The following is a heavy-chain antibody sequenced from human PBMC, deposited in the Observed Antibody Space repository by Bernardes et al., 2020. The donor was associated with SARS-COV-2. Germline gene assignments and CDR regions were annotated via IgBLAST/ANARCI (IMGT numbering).Heavy chain of an antibody. D-gene: IGHD3-22*01. J-gene: IGHJ6*02. Sequence: ASVKVSCKASGYPFTGYYIHWVRQAPGQGREWMGWINPNSGGTNYAQNFQGRVTMTRDTSISTAYMELSSLRFDDTAVYYCALPPTNYDRYAMDLWGQGTTVTVSS. CDR3: ALPPTNYDRYAMDL. V-gene: IGHV1-2*02. CDR2: INPNSGGT. CDR1: GYPFTGYY.